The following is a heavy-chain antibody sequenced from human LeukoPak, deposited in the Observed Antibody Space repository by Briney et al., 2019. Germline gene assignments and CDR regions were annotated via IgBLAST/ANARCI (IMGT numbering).Heavy chain of an antibody. J-gene: IGHJ4*02. CDR1: VFIFDDYD. CDR2: INWNGGST. CDR3: ARETGCFGEYKF. V-gene: IGHV3-20*04. Sequence: GGSLSLSCAASVFIFDDYDVSWIRQAPGKGLEWVSGINWNGGSTGYGDSVKGRFTISRDNAKNSLYLQMNSLRPEDTALYYCARETGCFGEYKFRGQGTLVTVSS. D-gene: IGHD3-10*01.